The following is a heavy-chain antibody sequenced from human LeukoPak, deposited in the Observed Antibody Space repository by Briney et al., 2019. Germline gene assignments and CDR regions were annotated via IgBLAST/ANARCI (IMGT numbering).Heavy chain of an antibody. CDR1: GFTFSSYA. CDR2: ISGSGGST. D-gene: IGHD6-19*01. J-gene: IGHJ6*03. Sequence: PGRSLRLSCAASGFTFSSYAMSWVRQAPGKGLEWVSAISGSGGSTYYADSVKGRFTISRDNSKNTLYLQMNSRRAEDTAVYYCAKEYSSGWFYYYYYMDVWGKGTTVTVSS. V-gene: IGHV3-23*01. CDR3: AKEYSSGWFYYYYYMDV.